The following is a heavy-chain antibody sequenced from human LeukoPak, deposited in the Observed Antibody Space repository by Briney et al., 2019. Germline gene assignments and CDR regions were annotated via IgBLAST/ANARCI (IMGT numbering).Heavy chain of an antibody. CDR3: ARSGLSRFGF. D-gene: IGHD2/OR15-2a*01. Sequence: GGSLRLSCAASGFIFSNYAMSWIRQAPGKGLQWVSAFSGSGGSTYYADSVKGRFTISRDNSRNTLYLQMNSLRAEDTAVYYCARSGLSRFGFWGQGTLVTVSS. CDR1: GFIFSNYA. J-gene: IGHJ4*02. V-gene: IGHV3-23*01. CDR2: FSGSGGST.